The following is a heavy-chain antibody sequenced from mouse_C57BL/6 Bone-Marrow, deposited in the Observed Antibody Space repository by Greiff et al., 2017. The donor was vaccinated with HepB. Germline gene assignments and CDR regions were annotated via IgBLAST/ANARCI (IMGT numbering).Heavy chain of an antibody. CDR2: IYPGNSDT. J-gene: IGHJ3*01. CDR1: GYTFTSYW. D-gene: IGHD1-1*01. CDR3: TREGVYYYGSSFAWFAY. V-gene: IGHV1-5*01. Sequence: EVQLQQSGTVLARPGASVKMSCKTSGYTFTSYWMHWVKQRPGQGLEWIGAIYPGNSDTSYNQKFKGKAKLTAVTSASTAYMELSSLTNEDSAVYYWTREGVYYYGSSFAWFAYWGQGTLVTVSA.